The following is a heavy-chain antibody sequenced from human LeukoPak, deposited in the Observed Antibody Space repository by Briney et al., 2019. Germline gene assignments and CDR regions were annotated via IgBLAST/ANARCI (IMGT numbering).Heavy chain of an antibody. CDR1: GFTFSSYS. J-gene: IGHJ6*02. V-gene: IGHV3-21*04. Sequence: LGGSLRLSCAASGFTFSSYSMNWVRQAPGKGLEWVSSISSSSTYIYYADSVKGRFTISRDNSKNTLYLQMNSLRAEDTAVYYCARTRAGMDVWGQGTTVTVSS. CDR3: ARTRAGMDV. CDR2: ISSSSTYI.